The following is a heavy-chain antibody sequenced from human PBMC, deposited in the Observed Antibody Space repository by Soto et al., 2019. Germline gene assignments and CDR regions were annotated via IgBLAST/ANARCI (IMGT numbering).Heavy chain of an antibody. Sequence: GGSLRLSCAASGFTFSSYAMTWVRQAPGKGLEWVSAISGSGGSTYNADFVKGRFTIPRDNSKNTLYLQMNSLRAEDTAVYYCAKGSAHYYDSSGYYYWGQGTLVTVSS. CDR2: ISGSGGST. CDR3: AKGSAHYYDSSGYYY. D-gene: IGHD3-22*01. CDR1: GFTFSSYA. J-gene: IGHJ4*02. V-gene: IGHV3-23*01.